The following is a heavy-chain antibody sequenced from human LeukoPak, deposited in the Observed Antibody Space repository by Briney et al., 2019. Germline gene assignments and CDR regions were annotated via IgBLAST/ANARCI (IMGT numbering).Heavy chain of an antibody. CDR3: VRDRITIVRGVLNYFDP. CDR1: GYTFINHY. V-gene: IGHV1-2*02. J-gene: IGHJ5*02. CDR2: INPNSGDT. D-gene: IGHD3-10*01. Sequence: ASVKVSCKASGYTFINHYIHWLRPAPGQGLDWMGWINPNSGDTNYAQKFQGRVTMTTDTSMSTAYMEVSRLRSDDTAVYYCVRDRITIVRGVLNYFDPWGQGTLVTVSS.